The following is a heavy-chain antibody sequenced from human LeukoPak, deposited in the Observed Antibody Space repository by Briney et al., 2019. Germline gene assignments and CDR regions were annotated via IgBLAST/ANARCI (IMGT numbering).Heavy chain of an antibody. V-gene: IGHV4-34*01. CDR2: INHSGST. D-gene: IGHD3-10*01. J-gene: IGHJ4*02. Sequence: SETLSRTCAVYGGSFSGYYWIWIRQPPGKGLEWIGEINHSGSTNYNPSLKSRVTISVDTSKNQFSLKLSPVTAADTAVYYCASSLTLEARGPGYWGQGTLDTVSS. CDR3: ASSLTLEARGPGY. CDR1: GGSFSGYY.